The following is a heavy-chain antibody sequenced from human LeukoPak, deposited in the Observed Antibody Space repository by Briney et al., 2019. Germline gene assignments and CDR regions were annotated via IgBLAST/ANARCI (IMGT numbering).Heavy chain of an antibody. CDR3: ARDGAKGYCSGGSCHYYFDY. CDR2: ISTNGGNT. J-gene: IGHJ4*02. V-gene: IGHV3-64*01. Sequence: AGGSLRLSCAAPGFTFSSYAMHWVRQAPGKGLEYVSAISTNGGNTDYANSVKGRFTISRDNSKNMLYLQMGSLRAEDMAVYYCARDGAKGYCSGGSCHYYFDYWGQGTLVTVSS. D-gene: IGHD2-15*01. CDR1: GFTFSSYA.